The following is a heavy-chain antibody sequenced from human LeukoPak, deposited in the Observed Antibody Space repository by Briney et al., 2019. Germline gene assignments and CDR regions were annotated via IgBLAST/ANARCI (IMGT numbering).Heavy chain of an antibody. D-gene: IGHD6-19*01. J-gene: IGHJ4*02. CDR1: GGSISSSSYY. Sequence: SETLSLTCTVSGGSISSSSYYWGWIRQPPGKGLEWIGSIYYSGSTYYNPSLKSRVTISVDTSKNQFSLKLSSVTAADTAVYYCARELFTGWLVNRVENYFDYWGQGTLVTVSS. CDR3: ARELFTGWLVNRVENYFDY. CDR2: IYYSGST. V-gene: IGHV4-39*07.